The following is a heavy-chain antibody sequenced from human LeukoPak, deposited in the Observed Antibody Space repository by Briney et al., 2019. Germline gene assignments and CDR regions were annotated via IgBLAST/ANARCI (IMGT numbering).Heavy chain of an antibody. CDR1: GGSISSRNW. J-gene: IGHJ3*02. Sequence: SETLSLTCAVSGGSISSRNWWIWVRQPPGKGLEWIGGIYPSGSINYNPSLKSRVTISIDKSKNQFFLKLSSVTAADTAVYYCARDTGGRGRLDAFDIWGQGTMVTVSS. V-gene: IGHV4-4*02. CDR3: ARDTGGRGRLDAFDI. D-gene: IGHD2-8*02. CDR2: IYPSGSI.